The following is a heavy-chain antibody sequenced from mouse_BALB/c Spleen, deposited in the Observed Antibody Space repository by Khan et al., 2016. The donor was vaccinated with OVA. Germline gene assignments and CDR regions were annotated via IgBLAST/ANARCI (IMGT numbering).Heavy chain of an antibody. D-gene: IGHD4-1*01. V-gene: IGHV14-3*02. CDR2: IDPANDNS. CDR1: GFNIKDTH. CDR3: APAGTGDYFDY. J-gene: IGHJ2*01. Sequence: VQLQQSGAELVKPGASVKLSCTASGFNIKDTHMHWVKQRPEQGLEWIGRIDPANDNSKYDPRFQGKATITADTSSNTAYLHLSNLTSEDTAVYYCAPAGTGDYFDYWGQGTTLTVSS.